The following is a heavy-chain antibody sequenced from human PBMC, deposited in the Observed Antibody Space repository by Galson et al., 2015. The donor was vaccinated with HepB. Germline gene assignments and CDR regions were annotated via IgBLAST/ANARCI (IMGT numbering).Heavy chain of an antibody. CDR1: GYTFTSYY. Sequence: SVKVSCKASGYTFTSYYMHWVRQAPGQGLEWMGIINPSGGSTFYAQKFQGRVTMTRDTSTSTVYMELSSLRFGDTAVYYCARGFLDHGESPFDYRGQGTLVTVSS. CDR3: ARGFLDHGESPFDY. J-gene: IGHJ4*02. D-gene: IGHD4-17*01. CDR2: INPSGGST. V-gene: IGHV1-46*01.